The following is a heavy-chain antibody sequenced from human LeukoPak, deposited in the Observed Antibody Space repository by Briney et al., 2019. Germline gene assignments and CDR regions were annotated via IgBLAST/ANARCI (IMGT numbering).Heavy chain of an antibody. CDR3: ARASSPYYYDSSGYYHLDY. Sequence: SVKVSCKASGGTFSSYAISWVRQAPGQGLEWMGRIIPILGIANYAQKFRGRVTITADKSTSTAYMELSSLRSEDTAVYYCARASSPYYYDSSGYYHLDYWGQGTLVTVSS. V-gene: IGHV1-69*04. CDR1: GGTFSSYA. J-gene: IGHJ4*02. D-gene: IGHD3-22*01. CDR2: IIPILGIA.